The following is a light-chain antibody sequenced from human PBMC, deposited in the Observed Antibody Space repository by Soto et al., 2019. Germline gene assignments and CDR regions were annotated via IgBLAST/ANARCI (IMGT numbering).Light chain of an antibody. CDR3: QCFESSLRVYV. J-gene: IGLJ1*01. CDR1: SSNFGAGYE. Sequence: QSVLTQPPSVSGAPGQRVTISCTGTSSNFGAGYEVHWYKQVPGAAPTLVIFNNLNRPSGVPERFSVSKSGTSASLVISGLQAEDEDDYYCQCFESSLRVYVFGSGTKLTVL. V-gene: IGLV1-40*01. CDR2: NNL.